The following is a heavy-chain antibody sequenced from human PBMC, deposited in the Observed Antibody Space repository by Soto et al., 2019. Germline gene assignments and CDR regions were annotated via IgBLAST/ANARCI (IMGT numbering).Heavy chain of an antibody. CDR2: TYYRSKWYN. D-gene: IGHD1-1*01. Sequence: PSQTLSLTCAISWGSVSRNSGAWNWIRQSPSRGLEWLGRTYYRSKWYNEYAPSVKSRITINPDTAKNQFALQLKSVTPDDTGVYYCARGNWNDEGYYSCMDVGGQGIKV. CDR1: WGSVSRNSGA. V-gene: IGHV6-1*01. J-gene: IGHJ6*02. CDR3: ARGNWNDEGYYSCMDV.